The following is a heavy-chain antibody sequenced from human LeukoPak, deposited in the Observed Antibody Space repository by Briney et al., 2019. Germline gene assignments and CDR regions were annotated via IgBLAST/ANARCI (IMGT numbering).Heavy chain of an antibody. Sequence: ESGPTLVKPTQSLTLTCTFSGFSLSTSGVSVGWIRQPPGKALEWLALIYWDDDKRYNPSLKSRLTITKDTSKNQVFLTMTNMDPVDTATYYCARTKATNYYDSSGYRDYWGQGTLVTVSS. CDR3: ARTKATNYYDSSGYRDY. D-gene: IGHD3-22*01. CDR2: IYWDDDK. J-gene: IGHJ4*02. CDR1: GFSLSTSGVS. V-gene: IGHV2-5*02.